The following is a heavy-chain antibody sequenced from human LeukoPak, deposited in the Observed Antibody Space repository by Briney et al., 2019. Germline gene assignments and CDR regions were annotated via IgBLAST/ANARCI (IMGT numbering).Heavy chain of an antibody. CDR3: AREDGDYEGWFDP. V-gene: IGHV4-59*01. CDR2: IYYSGST. J-gene: IGHJ5*02. D-gene: IGHD4-17*01. CDR1: GVSISSYY. Sequence: SETLSLTCTVSGVSISSYYWSWIRQPPGKGLEWIGYIYYSGSTNYNPSLKRRVTISVDTSKNQFSLKLSSVTAADTAVYYCAREDGDYEGWFDPWGQGTLVTVSS.